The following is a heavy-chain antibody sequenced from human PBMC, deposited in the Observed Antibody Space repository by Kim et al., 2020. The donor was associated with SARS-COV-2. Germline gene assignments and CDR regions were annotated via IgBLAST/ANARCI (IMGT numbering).Heavy chain of an antibody. J-gene: IGHJ6*04. CDR3: VKDVGHSAGFYYYGMDV. D-gene: IGHD2-15*01. Sequence: GGSLRLSCAASGFSFGDYGMAWVRQGPGKGLEWVAGIGWNSGARAYADSVKGRVTISRDDVKNSLYLQMNSLRPEDTALYYCVKDVGHSAGFYYYGMDVWGKGTTVTVPS. V-gene: IGHV3-9*01. CDR2: IGWNSGAR. CDR1: GFSFGDYG.